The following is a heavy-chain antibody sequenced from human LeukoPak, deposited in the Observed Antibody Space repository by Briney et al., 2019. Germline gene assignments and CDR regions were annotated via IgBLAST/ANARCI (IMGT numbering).Heavy chain of an antibody. CDR1: GFTFSSYA. D-gene: IGHD5/OR15-5a*01. CDR2: ISGGGSST. J-gene: IGHJ3*02. V-gene: IGHV3-23*01. Sequence: GGSLRLSCAASGFTFSSYAMSWVRQAPGKGLEWVSAISGGGSSTYYADSVKGRFTISRDNSKNTLYLQMNSLRAEDTAVYYCAKVSAGAGEVLRFAFDIWGQGTMVTVSS. CDR3: AKVSAGAGEVLRFAFDI.